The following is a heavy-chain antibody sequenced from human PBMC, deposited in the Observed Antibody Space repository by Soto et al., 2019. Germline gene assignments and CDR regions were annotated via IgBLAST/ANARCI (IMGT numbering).Heavy chain of an antibody. CDR3: TTRYSGYDLDY. CDR1: GGSFSGYY. D-gene: IGHD5-12*01. J-gene: IGHJ4*02. Sequence: QVQLQQWGAGLLKPSETLSLTCAVYGGSFSGYYWSWIRQPPGKGLEWIGEVNHSGSTNYNPSLKSRVTMSADTSKSQFSLKLSSVTAADTAVYYCTTRYSGYDLDYWGQGTLVTVSS. CDR2: VNHSGST. V-gene: IGHV4-34*01.